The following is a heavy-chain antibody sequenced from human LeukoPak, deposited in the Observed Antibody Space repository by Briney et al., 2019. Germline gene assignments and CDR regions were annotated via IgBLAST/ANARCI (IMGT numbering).Heavy chain of an antibody. D-gene: IGHD3-10*01. V-gene: IGHV6-1*01. CDR1: GDSVSSNSAA. J-gene: IGHJ6*03. CDR3: AREAWVGLLTNGSGSIVSGADSYYYYYMDV. CDR2: TYYRSKWYN. Sequence: SQTLSLTCAISGDSVSSNSAAWNWIRQSPSRGLEWLGRTYYRSKWYNDYAVSVKSRITINPDTSKNQFSLQLNSVTAADTAVYYCAREAWVGLLTNGSGSIVSGADSYYYYYMDVWGKGTTVTVSS.